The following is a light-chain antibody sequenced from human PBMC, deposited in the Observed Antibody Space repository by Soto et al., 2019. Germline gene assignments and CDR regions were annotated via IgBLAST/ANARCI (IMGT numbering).Light chain of an antibody. Sequence: QSALTQPASVSGSPGQSITISCTGATSDVGGYNFVSWYQQHPGKVPKLIIYDVTNRPSGVSNRFSGSKSGNTASLTISGLQVEDDADYYCLSYTSSRTYVFGTGTKLTVL. V-gene: IGLV2-14*03. CDR1: TSDVGGYNF. CDR2: DVT. J-gene: IGLJ1*01. CDR3: LSYTSSRTYV.